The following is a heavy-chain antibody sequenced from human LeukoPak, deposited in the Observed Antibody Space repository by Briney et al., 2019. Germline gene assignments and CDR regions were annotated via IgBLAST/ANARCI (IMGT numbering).Heavy chain of an antibody. D-gene: IGHD4-17*01. CDR1: GGTFSSYA. CDR2: IIPIFGTA. V-gene: IGHV1-69*06. Sequence: SVKASFKASGGTFSSYAISWVRQAPGQGLEWMGGIIPIFGTANYAQKFQGRVTITADKSTSTAYMELSSLRYEDTGVYYCARALTTVTSYYYYGMDVWGKGTTVTVSS. CDR3: ARALTTVTSYYYYGMDV. J-gene: IGHJ6*04.